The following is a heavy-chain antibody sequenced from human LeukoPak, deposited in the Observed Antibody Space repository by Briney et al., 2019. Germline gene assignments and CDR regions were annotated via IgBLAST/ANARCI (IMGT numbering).Heavy chain of an antibody. CDR3: ARGGIPTGPYYYFYYMDV. J-gene: IGHJ6*03. V-gene: IGHV3-30*01. CDR2: ISYDGNNK. CDR1: GFTFSRHV. D-gene: IGHD3-10*01. Sequence: GGSLRLSCAASGFTFSRHVMHWVRQAPGKGLEWVATISYDGNNKFYADSVKGRFTISRDNSRNTLYLQMNSLKGEDAAVYSCARGGIPTGPYYYFYYMDVWGKRTAVTVSS.